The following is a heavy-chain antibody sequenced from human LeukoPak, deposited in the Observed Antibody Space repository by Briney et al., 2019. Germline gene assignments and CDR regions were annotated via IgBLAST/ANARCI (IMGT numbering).Heavy chain of an antibody. D-gene: IGHD3-3*01. CDR2: IGGSGGST. Sequence: GGSLRLSCAASGFTFSSYAMGWVRQAPGKGLEWVSGIGGSGGSTYYADSVKGRFTISRDNSKNTLYLQMNSLRAEDTAVYYCAKGQSRDDFWSGYLPHFDYWGQGTLVTVFS. J-gene: IGHJ4*02. CDR3: AKGQSRDDFWSGYLPHFDY. CDR1: GFTFSSYA. V-gene: IGHV3-23*01.